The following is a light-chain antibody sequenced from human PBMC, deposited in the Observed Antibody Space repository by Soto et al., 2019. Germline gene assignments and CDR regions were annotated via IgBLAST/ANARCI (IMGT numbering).Light chain of an antibody. CDR3: QQYGSSPWT. V-gene: IGKV3-20*01. Sequence: EIVLTQSPATLSLSPGERATLSFRASQSVSSNYLAWYQQKPGQAPRLLIYGASSRTTGIPDRFSGSGSGTDFTLTTTRLEPEDFAVDYCQQYGSSPWTFGQGTKVEIK. CDR1: QSVSSNY. CDR2: GAS. J-gene: IGKJ1*01.